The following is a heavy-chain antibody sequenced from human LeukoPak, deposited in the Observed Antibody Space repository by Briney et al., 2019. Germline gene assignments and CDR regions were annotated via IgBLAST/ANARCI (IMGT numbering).Heavy chain of an antibody. CDR2: MNPNSGNK. J-gene: IGHJ6*02. V-gene: IGHV1-8*01. Sequence: AVKVSCQASGYTFTSYVINWVRQATGQGGEWMGWMNPNSGNKGYAQKFQGRVTLTRNTSISTAYLELSSLRSEDTAVYYCARAPGSGSPGDYYGMVVWGQGTTVTVSS. D-gene: IGHD1-26*01. CDR3: ARAPGSGSPGDYYGMVV. CDR1: GYTFTSYV.